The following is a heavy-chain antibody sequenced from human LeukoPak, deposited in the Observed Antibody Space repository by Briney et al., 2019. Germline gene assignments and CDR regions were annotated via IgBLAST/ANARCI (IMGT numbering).Heavy chain of an antibody. J-gene: IGHJ5*02. CDR3: ARVSSVAGTGGWFDP. CDR1: GFTFSDYY. CDR2: ISSSGSTI. Sequence: GGSLRLSCAASGFTFSDYYMSWIRQAPGKGLEWVSYISSSGSTIYYADSVNGRFTISRDNAKDSLYLQMNSLRAEDTAVYYCARVSSVAGTGGWFDPWVQGTLVTVSS. V-gene: IGHV3-11*01. D-gene: IGHD6-19*01.